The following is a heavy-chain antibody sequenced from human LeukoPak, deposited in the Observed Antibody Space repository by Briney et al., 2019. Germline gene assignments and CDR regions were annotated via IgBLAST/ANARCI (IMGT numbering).Heavy chain of an antibody. CDR1: GGSISNF. V-gene: IGHV4-39*01. D-gene: IGHD3-16*01. CDR3: ARHFSLGAFDI. Sequence: SETLSLTCTVSGGSISNFWGWIRQSPGKGLEWIGSIHYTGNTHYNASLKSRVTMSVDTSKNQFSLKLSSMTAADTAVYYCARHFSLGAFDIWGQGTMVSVSS. CDR2: IHYTGNT. J-gene: IGHJ3*02.